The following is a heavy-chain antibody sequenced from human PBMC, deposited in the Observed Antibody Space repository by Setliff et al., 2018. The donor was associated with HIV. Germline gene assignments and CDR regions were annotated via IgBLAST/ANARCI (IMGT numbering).Heavy chain of an antibody. Sequence: QSGGSLRLSCAASGFNFSNTWMNWVRQAPGKGLEWISYISSSSSTIYYADSVKGRFTISRDNAKNSLYLQMNSVRAEDTALYYCARDFTQWQQLPDYMDVWGKGTAVTVSS. D-gene: IGHD6-13*01. V-gene: IGHV3-48*01. CDR1: GFNFSNTW. CDR2: ISSSSSTI. J-gene: IGHJ6*03. CDR3: ARDFTQWQQLPDYMDV.